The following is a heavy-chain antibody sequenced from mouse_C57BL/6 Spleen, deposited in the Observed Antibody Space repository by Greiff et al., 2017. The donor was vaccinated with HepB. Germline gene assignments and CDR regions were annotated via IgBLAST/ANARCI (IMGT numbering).Heavy chain of an antibody. CDR1: GFTFSDAW. V-gene: IGHV6-6*01. Sequence: EVKLMESGGGLVQPGGSMKLSCAASGFTFSDAWMDWVRQSPEKGLEWVAEIRNKANNNATYYDESVKGRLTISRDDSKSSGYLQMNSWRAEDTGMYYCTLLRSCACLAYWGQGTLVTVSA. CDR3: TLLRSCACLAY. J-gene: IGHJ3*01. CDR2: IRNKANNNAT.